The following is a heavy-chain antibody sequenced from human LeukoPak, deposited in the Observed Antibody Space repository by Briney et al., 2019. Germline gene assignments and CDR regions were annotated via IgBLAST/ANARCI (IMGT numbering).Heavy chain of an antibody. V-gene: IGHV3-21*01. CDR3: ARWGSRDSFDI. J-gene: IGHJ3*02. CDR2: LSGSSNYI. D-gene: IGHD3-10*01. CDR1: GFTFSIYS. Sequence: PGGCLRLSCAASGFTFSIYSMNWVRQAPGKGLEWVSSLSGSSNYIFYADSVKGRFTISRDNAKNSLFLQMNSLRAEDTAVYFCARWGSRDSFDIWGQGTMVTVSS.